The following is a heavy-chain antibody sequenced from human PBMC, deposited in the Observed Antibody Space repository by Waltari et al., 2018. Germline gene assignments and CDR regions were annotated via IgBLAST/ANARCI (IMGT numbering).Heavy chain of an antibody. Sequence: EVQLVESGGGLVQPGGSLRLSCAASGFTFSSYWMHWVRQAPGKGLGWGSSIKSDGRSTSYADSVKGRFTISRDNAKNTLYLQMNSLRAEDTAVYYCARNYYYDSSGYYPPGYWGQGTLVTVSS. CDR3: ARNYYYDSSGYYPPGY. V-gene: IGHV3-74*01. D-gene: IGHD3-22*01. CDR1: GFTFSSYW. CDR2: IKSDGRST. J-gene: IGHJ4*02.